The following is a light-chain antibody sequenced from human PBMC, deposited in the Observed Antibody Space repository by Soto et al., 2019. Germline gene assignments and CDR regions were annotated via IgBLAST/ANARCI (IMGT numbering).Light chain of an antibody. CDR3: QQYGSAPGT. CDR2: GAS. Sequence: EIVLTQSPGTLSLSPGERATLSCRASQSVSRNFLAWYQQKPGQAPKLLISGASSRATGIPDRFSGSGSGTDFTLTISRLEPEDFALYSCQQYGSAPGTFVQGTKLEIK. J-gene: IGKJ2*02. V-gene: IGKV3-20*01. CDR1: QSVSRNF.